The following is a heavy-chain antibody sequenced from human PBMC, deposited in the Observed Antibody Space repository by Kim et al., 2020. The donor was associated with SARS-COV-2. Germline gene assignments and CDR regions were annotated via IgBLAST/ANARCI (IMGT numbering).Heavy chain of an antibody. D-gene: IGHD5-18*01. V-gene: IGHV3-30*04. J-gene: IGHJ4*02. CDR3: ASALDTAMVWFDY. CDR1: GFTFSSYA. CDR2: ISYDGSNK. Sequence: GGSLRLFCAASGFTFSSYAMHWVRQAPGKGLEWVAVISYDGSNKYYADSVKGRFTISRDNSKNTLYLQMNSLRAEDTAVYYCASALDTAMVWFDYWGQGT.